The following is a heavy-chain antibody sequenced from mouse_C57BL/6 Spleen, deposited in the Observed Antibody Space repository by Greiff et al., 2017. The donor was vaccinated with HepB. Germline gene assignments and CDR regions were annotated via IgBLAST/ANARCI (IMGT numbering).Heavy chain of an antibody. Sequence: EVQGVESGGGLVKPGGSLKLSCAASGFTFSSYTMSWVRQTPEKRLEWVATISGGGGNTYYPDSVKGRFTISRDNAKNTLYLQMSSLRSEDTALYYCARHYYGSRVPFDYWGQGTTLTVSS. V-gene: IGHV5-9*01. CDR2: ISGGGGNT. D-gene: IGHD1-1*01. CDR1: GFTFSSYT. CDR3: ARHYYGSRVPFDY. J-gene: IGHJ2*01.